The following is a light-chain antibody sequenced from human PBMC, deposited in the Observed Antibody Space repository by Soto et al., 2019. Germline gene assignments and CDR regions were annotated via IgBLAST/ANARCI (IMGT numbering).Light chain of an antibody. CDR3: QQSYNTPRT. V-gene: IGKV1-39*01. Sequence: DIQLTQSPSSLSASVGDRVTITCRASERISNYLNWYQQKPGTAPKLLIWSSSTLPSGVPSRFSGSGYGTDFTLSISGLQPEDFAVYYCQQSYNTPRTFGQGTKLEVK. J-gene: IGKJ1*01. CDR1: ERISNY. CDR2: SSS.